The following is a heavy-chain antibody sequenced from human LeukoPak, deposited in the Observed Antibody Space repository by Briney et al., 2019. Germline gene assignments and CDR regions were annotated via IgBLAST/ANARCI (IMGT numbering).Heavy chain of an antibody. D-gene: IGHD2-21*02. CDR3: AKVTSDY. Sequence: PGGSLRLTCAASGFSFNTNALSWVRQAPGKGLEWVSSISSGGDRTYYADSVKGRFTISRDNPKNTLSLQMNSLRAEDTALYYCAKVTSDYWGQGTLVSVSS. J-gene: IGHJ4*02. V-gene: IGHV3-23*01. CDR2: ISSGGDRT. CDR1: GFSFNTNA.